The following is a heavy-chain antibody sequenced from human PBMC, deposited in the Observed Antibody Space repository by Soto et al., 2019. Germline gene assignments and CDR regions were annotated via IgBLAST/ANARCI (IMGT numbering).Heavy chain of an antibody. V-gene: IGHV4-39*01. CDR1: GGSISSSSYY. J-gene: IGHJ5*02. Sequence: QLQLQESGPGLVKPSETLSLTCTVSGGSISSSSYYWGWIRQPPGKGLEWIGSIYYIGSTYYNPSLKMRVTISVDTSKNQFSLKLSSVTAADTAVYYCARTRILGNWFDPWGQGTLVTVSS. D-gene: IGHD2-15*01. CDR2: IYYIGST. CDR3: ARTRILGNWFDP.